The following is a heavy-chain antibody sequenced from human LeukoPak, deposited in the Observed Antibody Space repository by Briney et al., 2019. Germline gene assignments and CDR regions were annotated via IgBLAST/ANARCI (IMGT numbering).Heavy chain of an antibody. CDR3: ARGFYGDSSYYNYYMDV. V-gene: IGHV3-13*01. CDR1: GFTFSSYD. Sequence: PGGSLRLSCAASGFTFSSYDMHWVRQATGKGLEWVSAIGTAGDTYYPGSVKGRFTISRENAKNSLYLQMSSLRAGDTAVYYCARGFYGDSSYYNYYMDVWGKGTTVTVSS. CDR2: IGTAGDT. J-gene: IGHJ6*03. D-gene: IGHD3-22*01.